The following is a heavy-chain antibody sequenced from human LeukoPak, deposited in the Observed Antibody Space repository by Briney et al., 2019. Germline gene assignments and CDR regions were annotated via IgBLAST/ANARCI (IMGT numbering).Heavy chain of an antibody. V-gene: IGHV3-30-3*01. CDR3: ARVHRSRAFDI. Sequence: GGSLRLSCAASGFTFSSYAMHWVRQAPGKGLEWVAVISYDGSNKYYADSVKGRFTISRDNAKNSLYLQMNSLRAEDTAVYYCARVHRSRAFDIWGQGTMVAVSS. CDR2: ISYDGSNK. J-gene: IGHJ3*02. CDR1: GFTFSSYA.